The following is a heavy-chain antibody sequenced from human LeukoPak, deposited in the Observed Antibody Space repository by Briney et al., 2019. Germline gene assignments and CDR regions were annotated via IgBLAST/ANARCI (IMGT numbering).Heavy chain of an antibody. D-gene: IGHD1-14*01. CDR1: GGSISSYY. Sequence: SETLSLTCTVSGGSISSYYWSWIRQPPGKGLEWIGYIYYSGSTNYNPSLKSRVTISVDTSKNQFSLKLSSVTAADTAVYYCAREDRTPSLFDYWGQGSLVTVSS. V-gene: IGHV4-59*12. CDR3: AREDRTPSLFDY. J-gene: IGHJ4*02. CDR2: IYYSGST.